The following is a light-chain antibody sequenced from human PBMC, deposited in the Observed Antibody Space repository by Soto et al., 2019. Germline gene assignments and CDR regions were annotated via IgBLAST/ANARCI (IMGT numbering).Light chain of an antibody. CDR1: QSVSSY. CDR3: QQRSNWPPQIT. V-gene: IGKV3-11*01. CDR2: DAS. Sequence: EIVLTQSPATLSLSPGEGATLSCRASQSVSSYLAWYQQKPGQAPRLLIYDASNRATGIPGRFSGSGSGTDFTLTISSLEPEDFAVYYCQQRSNWPPQITFGGGTKVEIK. J-gene: IGKJ4*01.